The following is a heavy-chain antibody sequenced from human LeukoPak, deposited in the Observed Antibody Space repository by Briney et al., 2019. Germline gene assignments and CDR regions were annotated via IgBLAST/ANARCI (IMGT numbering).Heavy chain of an antibody. CDR3: ARDLGDQGDY. D-gene: IGHD2-21*01. CDR2: INPNSGGT. J-gene: IGHJ4*02. Sequence: GASVKVSCKASGYIFTGYYLHWIRQAPGQGPEWMGWINPNSGGTSYAQKFQGRVTMTRDTSTSTVYMELSSLRSEDTAVYYCARDLGDQGDYWGQGTLVTVSS. CDR1: GYIFTGYY. V-gene: IGHV1-2*02.